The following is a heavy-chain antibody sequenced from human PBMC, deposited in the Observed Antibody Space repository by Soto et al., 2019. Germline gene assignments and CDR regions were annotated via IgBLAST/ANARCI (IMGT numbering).Heavy chain of an antibody. J-gene: IGHJ4*02. Sequence: PSETLSLTCSVSGGSMRSYHWNWLRQPAGKGLEWIGYIHYSGSTAYSPSLMSRVTISVDMSKNHFSLKLSSVTAADTAVYYCARAGRYFDWSPPDYWGQGTLVTVSS. CDR2: IHYSGST. CDR3: ARAGRYFDWSPPDY. D-gene: IGHD3-9*01. CDR1: GGSMRSYH. V-gene: IGHV4-59*01.